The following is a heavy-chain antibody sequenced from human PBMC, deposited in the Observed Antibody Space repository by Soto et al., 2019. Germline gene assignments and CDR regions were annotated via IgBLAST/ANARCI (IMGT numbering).Heavy chain of an antibody. CDR3: ARDLFGYYVSY. CDR2: INPNSGGT. Sequence: ASVNVSCKASGYTFTIYYMHWLRQAPGQGLEWMGWINPNSGGTNYAQKFQGRVTMTRDTSISTACMELSRLRSDDTAGYYCARDLFGYYVSYCGQGTLVTVSS. CDR1: GYTFTIYY. V-gene: IGHV1-2*02. D-gene: IGHD3-10*01. J-gene: IGHJ4*02.